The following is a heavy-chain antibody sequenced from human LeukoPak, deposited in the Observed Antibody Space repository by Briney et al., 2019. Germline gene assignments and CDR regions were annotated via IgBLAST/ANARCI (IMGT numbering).Heavy chain of an antibody. CDR3: ARGSAVDTAMVTHYYYGMDV. V-gene: IGHV1-69*13. CDR1: GGTFSSYA. Sequence: SVKVSCKASGGTFSSYAISWVRQAPGQGLEWMGGIIPIFGTANYAQKFQGRVTITADESTSTAYMELSSLRSEDTAVYYCARGSAVDTAMVTHYYYGMDVWGQGTTVTVSS. D-gene: IGHD5-18*01. J-gene: IGHJ6*02. CDR2: IIPIFGTA.